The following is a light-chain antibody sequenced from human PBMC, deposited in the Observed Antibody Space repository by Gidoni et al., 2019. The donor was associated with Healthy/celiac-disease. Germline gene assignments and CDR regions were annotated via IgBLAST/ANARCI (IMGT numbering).Light chain of an antibody. V-gene: IGKV1-5*01. J-gene: IGKJ1*01. Sequence: DIQMTQSPSTLSASVGDRVTITCRASQSISSGLAWYQQKPGKAPKLLIYDASSLESGVPSRFSGSGSGTEFTLTISSLQPDDFATYYCQQYNSYSGTFXQXTKVEIK. CDR2: DAS. CDR1: QSISSG. CDR3: QQYNSYSGT.